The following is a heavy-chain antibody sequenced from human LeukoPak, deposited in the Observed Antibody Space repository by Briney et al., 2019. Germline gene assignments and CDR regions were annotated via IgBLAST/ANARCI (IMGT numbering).Heavy chain of an antibody. V-gene: IGHV4-61*02. CDR3: ARDFWYGSGSYTDD. CDR2: IYTSGST. Sequence: SETLSLTCTVSGGSISSGSYYWNWIRQPAGKGLEWIGRIYTSGSTSYNPSLKSRVTISVDTSKNQFSLKLSSVTAADTAVYYCARDFWYGSGSYTDDWGQGTLVTVSS. D-gene: IGHD3-10*01. J-gene: IGHJ4*02. CDR1: GGSISSGSYY.